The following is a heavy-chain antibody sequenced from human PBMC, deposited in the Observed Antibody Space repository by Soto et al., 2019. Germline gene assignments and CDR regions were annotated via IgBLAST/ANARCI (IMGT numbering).Heavy chain of an antibody. CDR3: ARKVAGSTGRPDLWYFDL. Sequence: EVQLLDSGGGLVQPGGSLRPPCAASGFTFRGHALTWVRPAPGKGLEWVPAISGGGDATFYADSAKGRFTISRDNSKNTLYLQMNTLRAEDTAVYYCARKVAGSTGRPDLWYFDLWGRGTLVTVSS. CDR2: ISGGGDAT. CDR1: GFTFRGHA. V-gene: IGHV3-23*01. J-gene: IGHJ2*01. D-gene: IGHD3-10*01.